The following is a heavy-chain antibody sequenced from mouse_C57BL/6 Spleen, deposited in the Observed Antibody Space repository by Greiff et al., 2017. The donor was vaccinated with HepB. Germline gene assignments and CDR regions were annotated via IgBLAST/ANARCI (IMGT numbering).Heavy chain of an antibody. J-gene: IGHJ1*03. D-gene: IGHD2-4*01. Sequence: EVQLQQSGPELVKPGASVKISCKASGYTFTDYYMNWVKQSHGKSLEWIGDINPNNGGTSYNQKFKGKATLTVDKSSSTAYMELRSLTSEDSAVYYCAPHDYDGYFDVWGTGTTVTVSS. CDR2: INPNNGGT. CDR3: APHDYDGYFDV. V-gene: IGHV1-26*01. CDR1: GYTFTDYY.